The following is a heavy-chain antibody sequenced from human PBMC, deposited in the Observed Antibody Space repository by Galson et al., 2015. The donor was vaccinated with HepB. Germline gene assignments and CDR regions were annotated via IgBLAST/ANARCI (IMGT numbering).Heavy chain of an antibody. CDR2: INAGNGNT. D-gene: IGHD3-22*01. CDR1: GYTFTSYA. J-gene: IGHJ5*01. Sequence: SVKVSCKVSGYTFTSYAMHWVRQAPGQRLEWMGWINAGNGNTKYSQKFQGRVTITRDTSASTAYMELSSLRSEDTAVYYCARAGVGAYSGYYYDSSGYRAGDSWGQGTLVTVSS. CDR3: ARAGVGAYSGYYYDSSGYRAGDS. V-gene: IGHV1-3*01.